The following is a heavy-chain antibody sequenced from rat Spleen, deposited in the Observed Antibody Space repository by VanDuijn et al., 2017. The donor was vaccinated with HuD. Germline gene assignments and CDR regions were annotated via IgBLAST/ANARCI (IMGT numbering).Heavy chain of an antibody. J-gene: IGHJ3*01. CDR1: GFTFSGFP. CDR3: ARDHYYYTYGGYSADWFAY. CDR2: ISTGGGYT. V-gene: IGHV5-46*01. D-gene: IGHD1-11*01. Sequence: EVQLVESGGGLVQPGRSMKLSCAASGFTFSGFPMAWVRQAPTKGLEWVASISTGGGYTYYRDSVKGRFTISRDNAKSTLYLQMDSLRSEDTATYYCARDHYYYTYGGYSADWFAYWGQGTLVTVSS.